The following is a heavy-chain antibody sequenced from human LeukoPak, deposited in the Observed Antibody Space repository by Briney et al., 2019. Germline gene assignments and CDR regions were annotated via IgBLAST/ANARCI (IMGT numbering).Heavy chain of an antibody. Sequence: GGSLRLSCAASGFTFSSYGMYWVRQAPGKGLEWVAFIRYDGSNKYYADSVKGRFTISRDNSKNTLYLQMNSLRAEDTAVYYCAKDSPGIVVVPAETYFDYWGQGTLVTVSS. D-gene: IGHD2-2*01. V-gene: IGHV3-30*02. J-gene: IGHJ4*02. CDR1: GFTFSSYG. CDR2: IRYDGSNK. CDR3: AKDSPGIVVVPAETYFDY.